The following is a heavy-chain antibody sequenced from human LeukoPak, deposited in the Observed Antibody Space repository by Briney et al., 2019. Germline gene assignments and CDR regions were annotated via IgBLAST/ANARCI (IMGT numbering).Heavy chain of an antibody. CDR2: IYYSGST. V-gene: IGHV4-59*01. Sequence: SETLSLTCTVSGGSISSYYWSWIRQPPGKGLEWLGYIYYSGSTNYNPSLKSRVTISVDTSKNQFSLKLSSVTAADTAVYYCARDRSCSGGSCYLDYYYYMDVWGKGTTVTVSS. CDR1: GGSISSYY. D-gene: IGHD2-15*01. CDR3: ARDRSCSGGSCYLDYYYYMDV. J-gene: IGHJ6*03.